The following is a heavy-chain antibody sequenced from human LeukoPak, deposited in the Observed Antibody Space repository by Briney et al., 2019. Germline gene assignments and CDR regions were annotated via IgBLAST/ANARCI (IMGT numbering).Heavy chain of an antibody. V-gene: IGHV3-7*01. D-gene: IGHD4-17*01. CDR1: GFTFSSYW. CDR3: ARVGYGDYNLGGWFDP. CDR2: IKQDGSEK. J-gene: IGHJ5*02. Sequence: GGSLRLSCAASGFTFSSYWMSWVRQAPGKGLEWVANIKQDGSEKYYVDSVKGRFTISRDNAKNSLYLQMNSLRAEDTAVYYCARVGYGDYNLGGWFDPWGQGTLVTVSS.